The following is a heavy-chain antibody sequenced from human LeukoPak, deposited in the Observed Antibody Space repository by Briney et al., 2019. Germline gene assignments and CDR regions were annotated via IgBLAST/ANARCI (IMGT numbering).Heavy chain of an antibody. V-gene: IGHV3-64*01. Sequence: SGGSLRLSCAASGFTFSSYAMHWVRQAPGKGLEYVSAISSNGGSTYYANSVKGRFTISRDNSKNTLYLQMGSLRAEDMAVYYCARGGKNDAFDIWGQGTMVTVSS. CDR3: ARGGKNDAFDI. CDR1: GFTFSSYA. J-gene: IGHJ3*02. D-gene: IGHD3-16*01. CDR2: ISSNGGST.